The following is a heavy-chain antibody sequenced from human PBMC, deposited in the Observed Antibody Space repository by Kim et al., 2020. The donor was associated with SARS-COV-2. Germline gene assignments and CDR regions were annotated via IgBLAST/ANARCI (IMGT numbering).Heavy chain of an antibody. CDR3: AREGRCSTSLDY. J-gene: IGHJ4*02. V-gene: IGHV4-61*02. CDR2: ISATGST. Sequence: SETLSLTCTVSGDSISSKTYYWNWIRQPAGKGLEWIGRISATGSTNCNPSLKSRVTISVDTSKNQFSLKLSSVTAADTAVYYCAREGRCSTSLDYWGQGTLVTVSS. D-gene: IGHD6-13*01. CDR1: GDSISSKTYY.